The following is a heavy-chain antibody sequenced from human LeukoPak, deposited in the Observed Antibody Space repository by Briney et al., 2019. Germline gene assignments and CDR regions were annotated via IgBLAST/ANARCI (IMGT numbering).Heavy chain of an antibody. D-gene: IGHD3-16*02. V-gene: IGHV7-4-1*02. J-gene: IGHJ4*02. CDR1: GYRFTNYA. CDR3: ARAFQSLGGLSLPDY. Sequence: GASVTVSCKASGYRFTNYAMNWVRQAPGQGLEWMGWIHPSTGNPAYAQGFTGRFVFSLDTSVSTTYLHISSLKAEDTAVYFCARAFQSLGGLSLPDYWGQGTLVTVSS. CDR2: IHPSTGNP.